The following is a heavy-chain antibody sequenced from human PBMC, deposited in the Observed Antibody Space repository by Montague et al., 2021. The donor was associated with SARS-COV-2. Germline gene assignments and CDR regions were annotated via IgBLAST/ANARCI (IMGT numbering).Heavy chain of an antibody. Sequence: SLRISCAASGFTFSSYGMSWVRQAPGKGLEWVSAISTTGANTYYAGSVKGRFTISRDNSKNTLYLQLNSLRDEDTAVYYCAKEGVVVGADGFDYWGQGTMVIASS. D-gene: IGHD3-22*01. CDR1: GFTFSSYG. CDR3: AKEGVVVGADGFDY. CDR2: ISTTGANT. V-gene: IGHV3-23*01. J-gene: IGHJ3*01.